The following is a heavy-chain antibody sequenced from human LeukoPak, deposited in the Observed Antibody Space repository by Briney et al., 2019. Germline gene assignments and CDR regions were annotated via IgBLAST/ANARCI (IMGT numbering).Heavy chain of an antibody. CDR3: AKDRGMVRALDY. CDR2: ISYDGSNK. J-gene: IGHJ4*02. Sequence: QPGGSLRLSCAASGFTFSSYGMHWVRQAPGKGLEWVAVISYDGSNKYYADSVKGRFTISRDNSKNTLYLQMNSLRAEDTAVYYCAKDRGMVRALDYWGQGTLVTVSS. CDR1: GFTFSSYG. D-gene: IGHD3-10*01. V-gene: IGHV3-30*18.